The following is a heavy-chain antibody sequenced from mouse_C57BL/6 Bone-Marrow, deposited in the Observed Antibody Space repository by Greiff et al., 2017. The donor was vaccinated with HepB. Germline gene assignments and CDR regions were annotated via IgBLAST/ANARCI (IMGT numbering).Heavy chain of an antibody. CDR3: ARNYYGSSFYWYFDV. CDR2: ISSGSSTI. D-gene: IGHD1-1*01. Sequence: EVQGVESGGGLVKPGGSLKLSCAASGFTFSDYGMHWVRQAPEKGLEWVAYISSGSSTIYYADTVKGRFTISRDNAKNTLFLQMTSLRAEDTAMYYCARNYYGSSFYWYFDVWGTGTTVTVSS. J-gene: IGHJ1*03. V-gene: IGHV5-17*01. CDR1: GFTFSDYG.